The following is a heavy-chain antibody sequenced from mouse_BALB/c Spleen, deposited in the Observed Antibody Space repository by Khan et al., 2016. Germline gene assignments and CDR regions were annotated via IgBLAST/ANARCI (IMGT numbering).Heavy chain of an antibody. Sequence: QVQLQQSGAELMKPGASVKISCKATGYTFSNYWLERVKQRPGHGLEWIGDILPGSGNSNYNENLKGKARFTADTYSNTAYMQLSSLTSEDSAVYFWARAWYSMDSWDQGTSVTVSS. CDR3: ARAWYSMDS. CDR1: GYTFSNYW. J-gene: IGHJ4*01. CDR2: ILPGSGNS. V-gene: IGHV1-9*01.